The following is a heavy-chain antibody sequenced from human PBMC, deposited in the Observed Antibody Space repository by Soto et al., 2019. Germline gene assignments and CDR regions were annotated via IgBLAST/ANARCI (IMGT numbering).Heavy chain of an antibody. D-gene: IGHD4-4*01. J-gene: IGHJ3*02. CDR3: LITTSAFDI. Sequence: EVQLVESGGGLVQPGGSLRLSCAASGFTLSGYWMSWVRQAPGKGLEWVANIKQDVSEIYYVDSVKGRFTISRDNAKNSLFLQMNSLRAEDTAVYYCLITTSAFDIWGQGTLVTVSS. V-gene: IGHV3-7*01. CDR2: IKQDVSEI. CDR1: GFTLSGYW.